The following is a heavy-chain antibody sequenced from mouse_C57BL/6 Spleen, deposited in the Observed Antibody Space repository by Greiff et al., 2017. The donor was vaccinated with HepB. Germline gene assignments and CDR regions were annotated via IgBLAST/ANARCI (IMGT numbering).Heavy chain of an antibody. CDR3: ARQPTGNDAMDY. V-gene: IGHV5-6*02. CDR2: ISSGGSYI. Sequence: EVKLVESGGDLVKPGGSLKRSCAASGFTFSSYGMSWVRQTPDKRLEWVATISSGGSYIYYPDSVKGRLTNSRDNAKNTLYLQMSSLQCEDTAMYYCARQPTGNDAMDYWGQGTSVTVSS. J-gene: IGHJ4*01. CDR1: GFTFSSYG. D-gene: IGHD4-1*01.